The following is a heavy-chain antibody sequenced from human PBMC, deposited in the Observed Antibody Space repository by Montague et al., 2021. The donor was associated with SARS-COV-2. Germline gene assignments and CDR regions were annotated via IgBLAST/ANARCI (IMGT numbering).Heavy chain of an antibody. D-gene: IGHD6-13*01. Sequence: CAISGDSDCINSAAWNWVRQSPSRDLGWLGGTYYRSKWYNDYAVSVKSRITINPDTSKNQFSLQLNSVTPEDTAVYYCARGGSWLYYFDYWGQGTLVTVSS. J-gene: IGHJ4*02. CDR2: TYYRSKWYN. V-gene: IGHV6-1*01. CDR3: ARGGSWLYYFDY. CDR1: GDSDCINSAA.